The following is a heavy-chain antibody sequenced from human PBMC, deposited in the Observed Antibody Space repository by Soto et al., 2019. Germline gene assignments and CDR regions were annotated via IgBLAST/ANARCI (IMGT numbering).Heavy chain of an antibody. CDR2: INTYNGNT. J-gene: IGHJ6*02. D-gene: IGHD3-16*01. Sequence: QVQLVQSGAEVKNPGASVKVSCKASGYTFTRYGIGWARQAPGQGLEWMGWINTYNGNTNYDQNVQGRVTLPTDTXXSTAYMELRSLRSNDTAIYYCAMVDVYVTPSPQDVWGQGTTVIVSS. CDR1: GYTFTRYG. CDR3: AMVDVYVTPSPQDV. V-gene: IGHV1-18*01.